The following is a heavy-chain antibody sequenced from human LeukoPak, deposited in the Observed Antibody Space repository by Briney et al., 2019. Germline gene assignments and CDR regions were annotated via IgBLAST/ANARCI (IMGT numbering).Heavy chain of an antibody. V-gene: IGHV3-20*04. CDR1: GFTFSSYS. J-gene: IGHJ6*03. CDR3: AREGPWQQLVWGPYYYYMDV. CDR2: INWNGGST. D-gene: IGHD6-13*01. Sequence: GGSLRLSCAASGFTFSSYSMNWVRQAPGKGLEWVSGINWNGGSTVYADSVKGRFTISRDNAKNSLYLQMNSLRAEDTALYYCAREGPWQQLVWGPYYYYMDVWGKGTTVTVSS.